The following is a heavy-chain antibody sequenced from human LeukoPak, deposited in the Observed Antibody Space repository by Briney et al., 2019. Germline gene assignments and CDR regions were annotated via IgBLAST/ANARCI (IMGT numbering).Heavy chain of an antibody. J-gene: IGHJ4*02. CDR3: TRETPLQSRYYFDY. CDR2: IRSKAYGGTT. D-gene: IGHD5-24*01. CDR1: GFTFGDYA. V-gene: IGHV3-49*03. Sequence: GGSLRLSCTASGFTFGDYAMSWFRQAPGKGLEWVGFIRSKAYGGTTEYAAPVKGRFTISRDDSKSIAYLQMNSLKTEDTAVYYCTRETPLQSRYYFDYWGQGTLVTVSS.